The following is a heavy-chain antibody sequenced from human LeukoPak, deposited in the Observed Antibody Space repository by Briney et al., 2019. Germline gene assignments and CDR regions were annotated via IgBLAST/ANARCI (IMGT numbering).Heavy chain of an antibody. J-gene: IGHJ4*02. CDR3: ARDSGIAAAGTSNLDY. CDR2: IYYSGST. CDR1: GGSISSHY. V-gene: IGHV4-59*11. Sequence: PSETLSLTCTVSGGSISSHYWSWIRQPPGKGLEWIGYIYYSGSTNYNPSLKSRVTISVDTSKNQFSLKLSSVTAADSAVYYCARDSGIAAAGTSNLDYWGQGTLVTVSP. D-gene: IGHD6-13*01.